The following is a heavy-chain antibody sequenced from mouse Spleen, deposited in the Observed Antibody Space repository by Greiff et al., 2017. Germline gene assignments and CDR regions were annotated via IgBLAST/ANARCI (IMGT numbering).Heavy chain of an antibody. Sequence: VQLVESGAELVRPGASVKLSCKASGYTFTDYYINWVKQRPGQGLEWIARIYPGSGNTYYNEKFKGKATLTAEKSSSTAYMQLSSLTSEDSAVYFCARLDDGYYDYYAMDYWGQGTSVTVSS. CDR2: IYPGSGNT. J-gene: IGHJ4*01. D-gene: IGHD2-3*01. V-gene: IGHV1-76*01. CDR3: ARLDDGYYDYYAMDY. CDR1: GYTFTDYY.